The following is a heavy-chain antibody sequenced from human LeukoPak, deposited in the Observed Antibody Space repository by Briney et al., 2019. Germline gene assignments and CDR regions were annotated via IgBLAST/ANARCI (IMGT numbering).Heavy chain of an antibody. CDR2: ISGSGGST. J-gene: IGHJ4*02. D-gene: IGHD2-2*02. V-gene: IGHV3-23*01. CDR1: GFTFSTSA. CDR3: AKDGHCSSTSCYTYDY. Sequence: GGSLRLSCAASGFTFSTSAMSWVRQAPGKGLEWVAAISGSGGSTYYADSVKGRFTISRDNSKNTLYLQMNSLRAEDTAVYYCAKDGHCSSTSCYTYDYWGQRTLVTVSS.